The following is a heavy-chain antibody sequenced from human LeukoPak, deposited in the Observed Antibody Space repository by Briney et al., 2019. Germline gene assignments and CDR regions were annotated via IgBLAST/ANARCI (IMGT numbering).Heavy chain of an antibody. D-gene: IGHD4-17*01. J-gene: IGHJ4*02. V-gene: IGHV3-43*01. CDR2: ISWDGGST. CDR3: AKDVWTTVTTTFDY. CDR1: GFIFDDYT. Sequence: GGSLRLSCAASGFIFDDYTMYWARQAPGKGLEWVSLISWDGGSTYYADSVKGRFTISRDNSKNTLYLQMNSLRAEDTAVYYCAKDVWTTVTTTFDYWGQGTLVTVSS.